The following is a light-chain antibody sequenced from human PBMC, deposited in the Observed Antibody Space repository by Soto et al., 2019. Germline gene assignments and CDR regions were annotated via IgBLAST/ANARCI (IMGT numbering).Light chain of an antibody. CDR1: QSISSSY. J-gene: IGKJ1*01. CDR3: QQYGDSPWT. CDR2: GAS. V-gene: IGKV3-20*01. Sequence: EIVLTQSPGTLSLSPGERATLSCRASQSISSSYLAWYQQKPGQAPRLLIYGASSRATGIPDRFSGSGSGTDFTLTISRLEPEDFAVYYCQQYGDSPWTFGQGTNVEIK.